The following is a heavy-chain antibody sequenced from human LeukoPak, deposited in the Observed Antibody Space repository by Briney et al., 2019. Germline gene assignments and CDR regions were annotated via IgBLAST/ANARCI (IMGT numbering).Heavy chain of an antibody. CDR1: GFTFSSYW. D-gene: IGHD6-13*01. CDR3: ARTYSSSWYATFDY. CDR2: IKQDGSEK. V-gene: IGHV3-7*03. Sequence: GGSLRLSCAASGFTFSSYWMSWVRQAPGKGLEWVANIKQDGSEKYYVDSVKGRFTISRDNAKNSLYLQMNSLRAEDTAVYYCARTYSSSWYATFDYWGQGTLVTVSS. J-gene: IGHJ4*02.